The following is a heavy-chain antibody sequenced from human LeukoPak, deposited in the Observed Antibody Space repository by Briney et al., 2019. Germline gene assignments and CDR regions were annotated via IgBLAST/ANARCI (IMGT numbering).Heavy chain of an antibody. CDR2: INSDGSST. D-gene: IGHD3-10*01. Sequence: PGRSLRLSCAASGFTFSSYWMHWVRQAPGKGLVWVSRINSDGSSTSYADSVKGRFTISRDNAKNTLYLQMNSLRAEDTALYYCAKDYGSGSYDYWGQGTLVTVSS. CDR1: GFTFSSYW. CDR3: AKDYGSGSYDY. J-gene: IGHJ4*02. V-gene: IGHV3-74*01.